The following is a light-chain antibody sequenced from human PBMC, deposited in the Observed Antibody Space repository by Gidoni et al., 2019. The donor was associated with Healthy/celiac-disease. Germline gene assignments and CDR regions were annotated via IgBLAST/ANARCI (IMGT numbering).Light chain of an antibody. CDR3: QQYNNWPLT. V-gene: IGKV3-15*01. J-gene: IGKJ1*01. CDR1: QRVSSN. CDR2: GAS. Sequence: PATLSVSPGERATLSCRASQRVSSNVAWYQQKPGQAPRLLMYGASTRATGIPARFSGSGSGTEFTLTISSLQSEDFAVYYCQQYNNWPLTFGQXTKVEIK.